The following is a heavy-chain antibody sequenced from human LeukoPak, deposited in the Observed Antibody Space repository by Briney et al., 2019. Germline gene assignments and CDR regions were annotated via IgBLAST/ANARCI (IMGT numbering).Heavy chain of an antibody. J-gene: IGHJ6*02. Sequence: PGGSLRLSCAASGFTVSSNYMSWVRQAPGKGLEWVSVIYSGGSTYYADSVKGRFTISRDNSKNMLYLQMNSLRAEDTAVYYCARAAQEMATTIGMDVWGQGTTVTVSS. V-gene: IGHV3-53*01. CDR1: GFTVSSNY. CDR3: ARAAQEMATTIGMDV. CDR2: IYSGGST. D-gene: IGHD5-24*01.